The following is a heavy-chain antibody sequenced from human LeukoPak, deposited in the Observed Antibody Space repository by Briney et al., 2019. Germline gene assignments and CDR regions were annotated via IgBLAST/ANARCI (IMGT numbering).Heavy chain of an antibody. CDR1: GGSISSYY. Sequence: SETLSLTCTVSGGSISSYYWSRIRQPAGKGLEWIGRIYTSGSTNYNPSLKSRVTMSVDTCKNQFSLKLSSVTAADTAVYYCARDRWGGGSGYYYYYYGMDVWGQGTTVTVSS. CDR2: IYTSGST. J-gene: IGHJ6*02. D-gene: IGHD2-15*01. CDR3: ARDRWGGGSGYYYYYYGMDV. V-gene: IGHV4-4*07.